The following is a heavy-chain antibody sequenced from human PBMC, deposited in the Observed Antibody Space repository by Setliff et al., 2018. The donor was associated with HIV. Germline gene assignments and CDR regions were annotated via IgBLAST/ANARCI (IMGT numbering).Heavy chain of an antibody. CDR2: IYPSDSDT. CDR1: GDKFPNYY. D-gene: IGHD3-9*01. CDR3: TKGGGLNFRWHDWFVKI. J-gene: IGHJ4*03. Sequence: GESLKISCKDSGDKFPNYYLGWVRQMPGEGLEWIGVIYPSDSDTRISLSFRGQVTISADKSISTAYLQLNSLRASDTAIYYCTKGGGLNFRWHDWFVKIWGQGTPVTVSS. V-gene: IGHV5-51*01.